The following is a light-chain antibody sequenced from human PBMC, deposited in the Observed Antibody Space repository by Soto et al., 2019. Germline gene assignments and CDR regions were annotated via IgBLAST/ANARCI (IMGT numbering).Light chain of an antibody. J-gene: IGKJ1*01. V-gene: IGKV3-20*01. Sequence: EILLTQSPGTLSLSPGERATLSCRASQSVSSDYLAWFQQKPGQAPRLLIFGACNRDTGIPDRFSGSGSGTDFPLTISRLEPEDFAMYYCQQYGSSPGTFGQGTKVDIK. CDR1: QSVSSDY. CDR3: QQYGSSPGT. CDR2: GAC.